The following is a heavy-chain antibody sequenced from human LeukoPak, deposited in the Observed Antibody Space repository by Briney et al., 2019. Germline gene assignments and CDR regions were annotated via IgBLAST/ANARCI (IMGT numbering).Heavy chain of an antibody. CDR2: INHSGST. Sequence: SSETLSLTCAVYGGSFSGYYWSWIRQPPGKGLEWIGEINHSGSTNYKPSVKSRVTISVDTSKNQFSLKLSSVTAADTAVYYCARMELWEGGAFDYWGQGTLVTVSS. CDR3: ARMELWEGGAFDY. J-gene: IGHJ4*02. CDR1: GGSFSGYY. D-gene: IGHD5-18*01. V-gene: IGHV4-34*01.